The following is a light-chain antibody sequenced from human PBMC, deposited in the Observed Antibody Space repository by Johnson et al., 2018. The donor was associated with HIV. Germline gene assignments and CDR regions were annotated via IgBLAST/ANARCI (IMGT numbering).Light chain of an antibody. CDR1: NSNIGNNY. CDR2: ENN. Sequence: QSVLTQPPSVSAAPGQKVTISCSGSNSNIGNNYVSWYQHLPGTTPKLLIYENNKRPSGIPDRFSGSKSGTSATLGITGLQPGDEAAYYCGTWNSSLSAHNYFFGIGTEVTVL. J-gene: IGLJ1*01. CDR3: GTWNSSLSAHNYF. V-gene: IGLV1-51*02.